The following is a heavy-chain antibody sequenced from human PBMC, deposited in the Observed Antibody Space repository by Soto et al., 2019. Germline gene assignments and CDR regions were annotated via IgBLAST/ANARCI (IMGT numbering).Heavy chain of an antibody. CDR3: ARDHHIVGATTCAFDI. J-gene: IGHJ3*02. CDR1: GFTFSSYS. Sequence: EVQLVESGGGLVQPGGSLRLSCAASGFTFSSYSMNWVRQAPGKGLEWVSYISSSSSTIYYADSVKGRFTISRDNAKNSLYLQMNSLRDEDTAVYYCARDHHIVGATTCAFDIWGQGTMVTVSS. CDR2: ISSSSSTI. D-gene: IGHD1-26*01. V-gene: IGHV3-48*02.